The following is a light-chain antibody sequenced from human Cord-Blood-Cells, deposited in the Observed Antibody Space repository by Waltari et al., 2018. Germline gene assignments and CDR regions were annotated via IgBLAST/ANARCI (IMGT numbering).Light chain of an antibody. J-gene: IGLJ3*02. V-gene: IGLV2-14*03. CDR3: SSYTSSSPWV. Sequence: QSALTQPASVSGSPGQSITISCTGTSSDVGGYNYVSWYQHHPGKAPKLMIYDVSKRPSGVSNRFSGSKSGNTASLTISGLQAEDEADYYCSSYTSSSPWVFGGGTKLTVL. CDR2: DVS. CDR1: SSDVGGYNY.